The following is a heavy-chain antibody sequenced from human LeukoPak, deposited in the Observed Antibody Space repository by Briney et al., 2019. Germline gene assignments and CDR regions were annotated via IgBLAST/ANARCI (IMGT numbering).Heavy chain of an antibody. CDR1: GLTVSSYG. CDR2: IIGSAVNT. V-gene: IGHV3-23*01. D-gene: IGHD3-10*01. J-gene: IGHJ5*02. Sequence: GGSLRLSCGASGLTVSSYGMSWVRQAPGKGLEWVSTIIGSAVNTYYADSVKGRFTISRDDSKNTVYLQMNSLRAEDTAVYSCAKYTSGTSYRGLDPWGQGTLVTFSS. CDR3: AKYTSGTSYRGLDP.